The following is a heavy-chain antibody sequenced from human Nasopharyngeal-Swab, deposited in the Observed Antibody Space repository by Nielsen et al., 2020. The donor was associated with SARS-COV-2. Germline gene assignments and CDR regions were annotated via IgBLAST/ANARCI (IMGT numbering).Heavy chain of an antibody. CDR3: ARESVVTGMDDATDI. J-gene: IGHJ3*02. CDR2: IASDGSLYA. D-gene: IGHD2-21*02. CDR1: GFSFRTSP. Sequence: GESLKISCEASGFSFRTSPMHWVRQAPDKGLEWVAVIASDGSLYAQYGDPVKGRFTISRDDSKNSLYLQMNSLRSEDTAVYYCARESVVTGMDDATDIWGRGTMVTVSS. V-gene: IGHV3-30*04.